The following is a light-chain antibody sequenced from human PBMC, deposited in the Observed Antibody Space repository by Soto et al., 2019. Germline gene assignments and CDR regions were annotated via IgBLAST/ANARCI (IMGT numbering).Light chain of an antibody. J-gene: IGLJ2*01. CDR1: FSDIGGYNY. V-gene: IGLV2-8*01. CDR2: EVT. CDR3: SSYGGFNVL. Sequence: QSVLTQPPSASGSPGQSVTISCTGTFSDIGGYNYVSWYQQYPGKAPKLMIYEVTKRPSGVPDRFSGSKSGHTASLTVSGLQAEDEADYYCSSYGGFNVLFGGGTKLTVL.